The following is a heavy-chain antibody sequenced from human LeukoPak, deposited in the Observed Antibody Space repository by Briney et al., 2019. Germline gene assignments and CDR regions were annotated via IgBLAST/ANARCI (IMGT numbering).Heavy chain of an antibody. CDR1: GFTFSSYA. D-gene: IGHD2-2*01. J-gene: IGHJ4*02. Sequence: GGSLRLSCAASGFTFSSYAMSWVRQARGKGLEWVSAISGSGGSTYYADSVKGRFTISRDNSKNTLYLQMDSLRAEDTAVYYCAKDRPSGYCSSASCYFDYWGQGTLVTVSS. V-gene: IGHV3-23*01. CDR3: AKDRPSGYCSSASCYFDY. CDR2: ISGSGGST.